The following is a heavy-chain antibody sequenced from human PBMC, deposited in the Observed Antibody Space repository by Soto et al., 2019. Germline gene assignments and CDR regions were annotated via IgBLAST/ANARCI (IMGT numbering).Heavy chain of an antibody. CDR3: ARGLKYTTVTTTNFFF. CDR2: IYYSGST. CDR1: GGSISSSSYY. Sequence: AETLCLTCTVSGGSISSSSYYWGWIRQPPGKGLEWIGSIYYSGSTYYNPSLKSRVTISVDTSKNQFSLKLSSVTAADTAVYYCARGLKYTTVTTTNFFFWGQGTLVTVS. J-gene: IGHJ4*02. D-gene: IGHD4-17*01. V-gene: IGHV4-39*01.